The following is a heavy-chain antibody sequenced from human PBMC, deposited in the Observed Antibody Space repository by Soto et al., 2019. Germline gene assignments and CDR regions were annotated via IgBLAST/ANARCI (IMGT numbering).Heavy chain of an antibody. CDR1: GGSISSGGYS. CDR3: ARVTVTPTYYYYHGMDV. V-gene: IGHV4-30-2*01. Sequence: QLQLQESGSGLVKPSQTLSLTCAVSGGSISSGGYSWSWIRQPPGKGLEWIGYIYHSGSTYYNQSLKSRVTLPVDRSKKQFSLKLSSVTAADPAVYYWARVTVTPTYYYYHGMDVWGQGTTVTVSS. CDR2: IYHSGST. J-gene: IGHJ6*02. D-gene: IGHD4-17*01.